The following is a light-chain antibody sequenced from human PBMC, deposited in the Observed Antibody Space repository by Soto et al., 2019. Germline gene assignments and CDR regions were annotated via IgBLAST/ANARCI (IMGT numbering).Light chain of an antibody. J-gene: IGKJ4*01. Sequence: EIVMTQSPATLSVSPGERATLSCRASQSVSSNLAWYQQKPGQAPRLLIYVASTRATGIPARFSGSGSGTEFTLIISSLQSEDFAVYYCQQYNNWPLTFGGRTKTEIK. CDR1: QSVSSN. CDR3: QQYNNWPLT. V-gene: IGKV3D-15*01. CDR2: VAS.